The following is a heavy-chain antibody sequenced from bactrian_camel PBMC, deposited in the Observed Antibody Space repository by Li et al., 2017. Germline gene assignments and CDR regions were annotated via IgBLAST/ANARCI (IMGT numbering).Heavy chain of an antibody. CDR3: AAGIRMVACPLRVPGPFGF. CDR1: GSTHMRYC. Sequence: HVQLVESGGGSVQAGGSLRVSCAASGSTHMRYCMAWFRQAPGKELEWVASIIADGRDTTYADSVKERFTISRDNAKNTVDLHMVSLKPEDTAMYYCAAGIRMVACPLRVPGPFGFWGQGTQVTVS. J-gene: IGHJ6*01. CDR2: IIADGRDT. V-gene: IGHV3S6*01.